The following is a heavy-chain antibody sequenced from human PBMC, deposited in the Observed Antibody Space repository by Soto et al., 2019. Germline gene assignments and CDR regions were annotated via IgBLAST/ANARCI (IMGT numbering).Heavy chain of an antibody. CDR3: ARACTSTSCQYYFDF. D-gene: IGHD2-2*01. CDR2: ISSSSRTI. CDR1: GFTFSRYG. J-gene: IGHJ4*02. Sequence: EVQLVESGGGLVQPGGSLRLSCAASGFTFSRYGMNWVRQAPGKGLEWVSYISSSSRTIYYADSVKGRFTISRDNAKNSLYLQMNSLRAEDTAVYYCARACTSTSCQYYFDFWGQGTLVTVSS. V-gene: IGHV3-48*01.